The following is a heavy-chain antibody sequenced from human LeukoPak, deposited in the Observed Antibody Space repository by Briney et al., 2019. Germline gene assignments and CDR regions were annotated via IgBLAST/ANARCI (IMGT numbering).Heavy chain of an antibody. V-gene: IGHV4-34*01. CDR2: INHSGST. CDR3: ARGDIVVVPAANGIYYYMDV. J-gene: IGHJ6*03. D-gene: IGHD2-2*01. Sequence: SSETLSLTCAVYGGSFSGYYWSWIRQSPGKGLEWIGEINHSGSTNYNPSLKGRVTISVDTSKNQFSLKLSSVTAADTALYYCARGDIVVVPAANGIYYYMDVWGKGTTVTVSS. CDR1: GGSFSGYY.